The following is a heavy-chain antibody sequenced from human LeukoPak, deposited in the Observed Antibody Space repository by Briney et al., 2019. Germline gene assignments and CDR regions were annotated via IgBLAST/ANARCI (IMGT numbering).Heavy chain of an antibody. V-gene: IGHV4-31*03. CDR3: ARDNSGVLDY. D-gene: IGHD3-10*01. Sequence: SQTLSLTCTVAGAFISSGGYYWSWIRQCPGKGLEWIGYIYYTGNTYYNPSLKSRVAISVDTSKNQFSLKLSSATAADTAVYYCARDNSGVLDYWGQGTLVTVSS. CDR2: IYYTGNT. J-gene: IGHJ4*02. CDR1: GAFISSGGYY.